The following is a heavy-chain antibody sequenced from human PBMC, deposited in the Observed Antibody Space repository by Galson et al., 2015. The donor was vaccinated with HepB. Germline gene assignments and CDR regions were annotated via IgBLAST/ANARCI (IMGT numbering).Heavy chain of an antibody. D-gene: IGHD3-10*01. V-gene: IGHV3-66*01. CDR1: GFTVSSNY. CDR3: ASGLWFGDGSYFDY. J-gene: IGHJ4*02. Sequence: SLRLSCAASGFTVSSNYMSWVRQAPGKGLEWVSVIYSGGSTYYADSVKGRFTISRDNSKNTLYLQMNSLRAEDTAVYYCASGLWFGDGSYFDYWGQGTLVTVSS. CDR2: IYSGGST.